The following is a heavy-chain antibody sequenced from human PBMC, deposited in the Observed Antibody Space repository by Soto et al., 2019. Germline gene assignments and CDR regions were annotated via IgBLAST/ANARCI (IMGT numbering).Heavy chain of an antibody. CDR2: IYSGGST. J-gene: IGHJ4*02. D-gene: IGHD3-16*01. CDR1: GFTVSTKY. V-gene: IGHV3-66*01. CDR3: ARDPWAADY. Sequence: EVQLVESGGGLVQPGGSLRLSCAASGFTVSTKYMNWVRQAPGKGLEWVSVIYSGGSTFYSDSVRGRFTISRDNSKNTVNLQMNSLRAEDTAVYYCARDPWAADYWGQGTLVTVA.